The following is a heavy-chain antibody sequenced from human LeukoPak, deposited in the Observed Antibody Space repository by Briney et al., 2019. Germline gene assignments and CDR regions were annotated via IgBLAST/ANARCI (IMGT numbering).Heavy chain of an antibody. CDR2: ITGSSTST. J-gene: IGHJ5*02. Sequence: GGTLRLSCAASGFTFSTYGMHWVRQAPGKGLEWVSGITGSSTSTYYSDSVKGRFTISRDNSKNTLYLQMNSLRAEDTAVYYCARAVYDILTGYSNWFDPWGQGTLVTVSS. V-gene: IGHV3-23*01. D-gene: IGHD3-9*01. CDR3: ARAVYDILTGYSNWFDP. CDR1: GFTFSTYG.